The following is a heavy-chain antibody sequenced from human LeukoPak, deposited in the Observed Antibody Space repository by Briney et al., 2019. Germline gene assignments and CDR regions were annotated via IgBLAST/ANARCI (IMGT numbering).Heavy chain of an antibody. V-gene: IGHV4-34*01. CDR1: GGSFSDYF. CDR2: INHSGRT. Sequence: SEPLSLTCAVYGGSFSDYFWGWIRQPPGKGLEGIGEINHSGRTYYNPSLKSRVTISVDTSKNQFSLNLSSVTAADTAVYYCARDVVVVPAAIHYGMDVWGQGTTVTVSS. J-gene: IGHJ6*02. D-gene: IGHD2-2*01. CDR3: ARDVVVVPAAIHYGMDV.